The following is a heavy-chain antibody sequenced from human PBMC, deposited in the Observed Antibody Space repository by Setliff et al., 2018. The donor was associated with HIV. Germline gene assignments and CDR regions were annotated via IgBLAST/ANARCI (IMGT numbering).Heavy chain of an antibody. CDR1: RGTFSSYA. D-gene: IGHD6-19*01. CDR3: ARDGLLEAGIRFDY. V-gene: IGHV1-69*13. CDR2: IIPIFGTA. Sequence: SVKVSCKTFRGTFSSYAVSWVRQGPGQGLEWMGGIIPIFGTAKYAQKFQGRVIITADESSTTAYMELSSLRSDDTAVYYCARDGLLEAGIRFDYWGQGTLVTVSS. J-gene: IGHJ4*02.